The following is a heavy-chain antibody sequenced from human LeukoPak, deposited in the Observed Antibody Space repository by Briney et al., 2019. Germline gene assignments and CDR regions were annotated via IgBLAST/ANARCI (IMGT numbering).Heavy chain of an antibody. CDR2: IYYSGST. J-gene: IGHJ6*04. Sequence: PSETLSLTCTVSGGSISSYYWSWIRQPPGKGLEWIGYIYYSGSTNYNPSLKSRVTISVDTSKNQFSLKLSSVTAADTAVYYCARGHGYYYYGMDVWGKGTTVTVSS. CDR1: GGSISSYY. V-gene: IGHV4-59*01. CDR3: ARGHGYYYYGMDV.